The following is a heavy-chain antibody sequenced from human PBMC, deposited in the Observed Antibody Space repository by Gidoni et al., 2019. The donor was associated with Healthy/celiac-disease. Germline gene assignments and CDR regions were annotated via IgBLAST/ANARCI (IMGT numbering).Heavy chain of an antibody. CDR3: ARGGYYDSSGYQWWFDP. CDR1: GSTFTGSY. Sequence: QVQLVQSGAEVKKPGASVTVSCQASGSTFTGSYMHWVRQAPGQGLEWMGWINPNSGGTNYAQKFQGRVTMTRDTSISTAYMELSRLRSDDTAVYYCARGGYYDSSGYQWWFDPWGQGTLVTVSS. V-gene: IGHV1-2*02. CDR2: INPNSGGT. D-gene: IGHD3-22*01. J-gene: IGHJ5*02.